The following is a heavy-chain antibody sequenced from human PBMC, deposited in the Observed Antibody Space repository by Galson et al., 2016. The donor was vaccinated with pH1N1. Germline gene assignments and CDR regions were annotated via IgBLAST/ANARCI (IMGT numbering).Heavy chain of an antibody. CDR3: ARDAAMIVVVSVYALDI. J-gene: IGHJ3*02. CDR2: INPSGGNT. CDR1: GYTFTSYF. Sequence: SVKVSCKASGYTFTSYFMYWVRQAPGQGLEWMGIINPSGGNTNYAQKFQGRLTMTRDTSTSTVYMELSSLRSGDTAVYYCARDAAMIVVVSVYALDIWGQGTMVTVSS. D-gene: IGHD3-22*01. V-gene: IGHV1-46*01.